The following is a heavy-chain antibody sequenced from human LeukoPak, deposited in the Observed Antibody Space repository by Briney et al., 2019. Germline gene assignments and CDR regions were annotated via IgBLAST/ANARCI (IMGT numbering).Heavy chain of an antibody. J-gene: IGHJ3*02. V-gene: IGHV3-53*01. Sequence: GGPLRLSCAASGFTVSSNYMSWVRQAPGKGLEWVSVIYSGGSTYYADSVKGRFTISRDNSKNTLYLQMNSLRAEDTAVYYCARVLWLLGAFDIWGQGTMVTVSS. D-gene: IGHD2-21*02. CDR3: ARVLWLLGAFDI. CDR1: GFTVSSNY. CDR2: IYSGGST.